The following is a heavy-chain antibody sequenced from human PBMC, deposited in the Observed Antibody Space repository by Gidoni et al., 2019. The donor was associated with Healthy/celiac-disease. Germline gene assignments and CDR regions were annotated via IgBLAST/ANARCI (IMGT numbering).Heavy chain of an antibody. CDR3: ARKFAVTATSAWGAFDI. D-gene: IGHD2-21*02. CDR1: GGSISRGGSY. CDR2: IYYSGST. Sequence: QVQLQESGPGLVKPSQTLSLPCTVPGGSISRGGSYWSWIRQHPGKGLEWIGYIYYSGSTYYNPSLKSRVTISVDTSKNQFSLKLSSVTAADTAVYYCARKFAVTATSAWGAFDIWGQGTMVTVSS. V-gene: IGHV4-31*03. J-gene: IGHJ3*02.